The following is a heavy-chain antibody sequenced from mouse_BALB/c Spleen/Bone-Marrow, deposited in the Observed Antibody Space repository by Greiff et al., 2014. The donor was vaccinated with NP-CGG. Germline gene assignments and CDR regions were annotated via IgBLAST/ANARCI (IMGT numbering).Heavy chain of an antibody. Sequence: EVQLQQSGPELVRPGASVKISCKASGYTFTDYNIYWVKQSHGKSLEWIGFIYPYSGGTGYNQKFKSKATLTVDNPSTTAYMELRSLTSEDSAVYYCARGNWDFAYWGQGTLVTVST. CDR3: ARGNWDFAY. CDR2: IYPYSGGT. D-gene: IGHD4-1*01. V-gene: IGHV1S29*02. J-gene: IGHJ3*01. CDR1: GYTFTDYN.